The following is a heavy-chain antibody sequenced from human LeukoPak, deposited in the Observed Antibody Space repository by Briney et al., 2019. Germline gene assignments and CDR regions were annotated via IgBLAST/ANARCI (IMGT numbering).Heavy chain of an antibody. CDR2: INPNSGGT. V-gene: IGHV1-2*04. J-gene: IGHJ6*04. CDR3: ARDQYYGSGSSAMDV. CDR1: GYTFTGYY. Sequence: ASVKVSCKASGYTFTGYYMHWVRQAPGQGLEWMGWINPNSGGTNYAQKFQGWVTMTRDTSISTAYMELSRLRYDDTAVYYCARDQYYGSGSSAMDVWGKGTTVTVSS. D-gene: IGHD3-10*01.